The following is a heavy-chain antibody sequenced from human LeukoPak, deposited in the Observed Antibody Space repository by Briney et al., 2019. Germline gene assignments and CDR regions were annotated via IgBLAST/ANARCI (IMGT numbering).Heavy chain of an antibody. J-gene: IGHJ4*02. CDR1: GITLSNYG. D-gene: IGHD3/OR15-3a*01. V-gene: IGHV3-23*01. Sequence: GGSLRLSCAVSGITLSNYGMSWVRQAPGKGLEWVAGISDSGGSTKYADSVKGRFTISRDNPKNTLFRQMNSLRADDTAVYFCAKRGVVIRVFLVGFHKEAYYFESWGQGALVTVSS. CDR3: AKRGVVIRVFLVGFHKEAYYFES. CDR2: ISDSGGST.